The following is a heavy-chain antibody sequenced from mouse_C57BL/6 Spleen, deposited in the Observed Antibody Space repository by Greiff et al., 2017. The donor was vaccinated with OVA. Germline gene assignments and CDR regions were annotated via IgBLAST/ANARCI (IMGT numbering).Heavy chain of an antibody. CDR2: IDPSDSET. CDR1: GYTFTSYW. D-gene: IGHD1-1*01. J-gene: IGHJ3*01. V-gene: IGHV1-52*01. Sequence: QVQLQQPGAELVRPGSSVKLSCKTSGYTFTSYWMHWVKQRPIQGLEWIGNIDPSDSETHYNQKFKDKATLTVDKSSSTAYMQLSSLTSEDSAVYYCASSHYYGSSQFAYWGQGTLVTVSA. CDR3: ASSHYYGSSQFAY.